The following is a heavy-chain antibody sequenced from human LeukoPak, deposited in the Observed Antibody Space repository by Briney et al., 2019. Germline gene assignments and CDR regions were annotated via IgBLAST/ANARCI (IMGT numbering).Heavy chain of an antibody. Sequence: GESLKISCKGSGYNFTSYWIDWVRQMPGKGLEWMGIIYPGDSDTTHSPSFQGQVTISADESISTAYLQWSSLKASDTAMYYCARRWMNYYDSSGYYVLRADAFDIWGQGTMVTVSS. CDR1: GYNFTSYW. V-gene: IGHV5-51*01. CDR3: ARRWMNYYDSSGYYVLRADAFDI. CDR2: IYPGDSDT. D-gene: IGHD3-22*01. J-gene: IGHJ3*02.